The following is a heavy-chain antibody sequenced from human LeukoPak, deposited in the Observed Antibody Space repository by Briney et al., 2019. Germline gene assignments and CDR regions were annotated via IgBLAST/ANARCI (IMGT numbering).Heavy chain of an antibody. V-gene: IGHV3-11*04. CDR3: ARETDNTWAYAFDI. D-gene: IGHD1-14*01. CDR1: GFTFSDYY. Sequence: GGSLRLSCAASGFTFSDYYMSWIRQAPGKGLEWVSYISSSGSTIYYADSVKGRFTISRDNAKNSLYLQMNSLRAEDTAVYYCARETDNTWAYAFDIWGQGTMVTVSS. J-gene: IGHJ3*02. CDR2: ISSSGSTI.